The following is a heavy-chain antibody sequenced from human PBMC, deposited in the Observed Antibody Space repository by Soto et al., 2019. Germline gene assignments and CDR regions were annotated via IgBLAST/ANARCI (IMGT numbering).Heavy chain of an antibody. Sequence: QVQLQESGPGLVKPSGTLSLTCAVSSASISDYYWWSWVRQPPGKGLEWIGEIFHSGNTNYNPSRESRVTMSVDKFKNQFSLRVTSVTVADTAVYYCARGGVWDPFDFWGQGTLVTVSS. CDR2: IFHSGNT. D-gene: IGHD1-26*01. CDR3: ARGGVWDPFDF. J-gene: IGHJ4*02. V-gene: IGHV4-4*02. CDR1: SASISDYYW.